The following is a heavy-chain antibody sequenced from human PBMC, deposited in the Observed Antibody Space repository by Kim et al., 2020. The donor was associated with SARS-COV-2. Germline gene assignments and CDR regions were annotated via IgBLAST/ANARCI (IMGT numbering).Heavy chain of an antibody. CDR2: ISSSGSTI. J-gene: IGHJ4*02. CDR1: GFTFSSYE. CDR3: ARVLGDYYDFWSGYAPFDY. V-gene: IGHV3-48*03. D-gene: IGHD3-3*01. Sequence: GGSLRLSCAASGFTFSSYEMNWVRQAPGKGLEWVSYISSSGSTIYYADSVKGRFTISRDNAKNSLYLQMNSLRAEDTAVYYCARVLGDYYDFWSGYAPFDYWGQGTLVTVSS.